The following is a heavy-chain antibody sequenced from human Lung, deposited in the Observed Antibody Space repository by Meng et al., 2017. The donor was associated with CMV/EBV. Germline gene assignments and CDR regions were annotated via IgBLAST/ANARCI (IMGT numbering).Heavy chain of an antibody. CDR3: ARCLSDYHIFTGRVNYYGMDV. V-gene: IGHV3-30-3*01. J-gene: IGHJ6*02. Sequence: GGSXRLXCAASGLXFSSYAMYWVRQAPGKGPEWVAVISYDGSKKDYADSVKGRFTISRDNSQNTLFLQMESLRAEDTAVYYCARCLSDYHIFTGRVNYYGMDVWXQGTXVTVSS. D-gene: IGHD3-9*01. CDR2: ISYDGSKK. CDR1: GLXFSSYA.